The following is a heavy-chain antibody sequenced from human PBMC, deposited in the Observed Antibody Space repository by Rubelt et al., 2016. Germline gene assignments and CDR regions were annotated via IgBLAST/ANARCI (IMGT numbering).Heavy chain of an antibody. J-gene: IGHJ6*02. CDR3: AKDVANAMDV. Sequence: QVQLVQSGGEVKKPGASLKVSCKTSGYTFTSYAMHWVRQAPGQRLEWMAWITPQGETNSAPKFQDRVILTRDTSSRTVFMELTNLMFDDTAVYYCAKDVANAMDVWGQGTTVIVSS. CDR2: ITPQGET. CDR1: GYTFTSYA. D-gene: IGHD2-21*01. V-gene: IGHV1-3*01.